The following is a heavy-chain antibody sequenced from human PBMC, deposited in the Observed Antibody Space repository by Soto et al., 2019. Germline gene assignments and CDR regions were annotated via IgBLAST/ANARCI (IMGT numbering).Heavy chain of an antibody. J-gene: IGHJ4*02. CDR2: IKSRTDGGTT. CDR3: ATDAGSNRNGIRFDY. CDR1: GFTFSNAW. D-gene: IGHD2-2*01. Sequence: GGSLRLSCAASGFTFSNAWINWVRQAPGKGLEWVGRIKSRTDGGTTDYAEPVKGRVAISRDDSNNMVYLQMNSLKIEDTAVYYCATDAGSNRNGIRFDYWGQGTLVTVSS. V-gene: IGHV3-15*07.